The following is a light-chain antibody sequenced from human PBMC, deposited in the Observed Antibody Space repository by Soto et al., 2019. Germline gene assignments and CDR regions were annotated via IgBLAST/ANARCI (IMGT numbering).Light chain of an antibody. CDR3: QQRNNWS. CDR2: DAS. J-gene: IGKJ2*01. CDR1: QSVGSY. V-gene: IGKV3-11*01. Sequence: EIVLTQSPATLSLSPGDGATLSCRACQSVGSYLAWYQQKSGQAPRLLIYDASNRATGIPARFSGSGSGTDFTLTISSLEPEDCGIYYCQQRNNWSFGQGTKLEIK.